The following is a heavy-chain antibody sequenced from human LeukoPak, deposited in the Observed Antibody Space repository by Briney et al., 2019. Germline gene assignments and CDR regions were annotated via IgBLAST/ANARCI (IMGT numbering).Heavy chain of an antibody. V-gene: IGHV1-69*04. Sequence: GASVKVSCKASGGTFSSYAISWVRQAPGQGLEWMGRIIPILGLPNYAQKLQGRVTMTTDTSTSTAYMELRSLRSDDTAVYYCASSYSSGQVWGQGTTVTVSS. CDR3: ASSYSSGQV. J-gene: IGHJ6*02. D-gene: IGHD6-19*01. CDR2: IIPILGLP. CDR1: GGTFSSYA.